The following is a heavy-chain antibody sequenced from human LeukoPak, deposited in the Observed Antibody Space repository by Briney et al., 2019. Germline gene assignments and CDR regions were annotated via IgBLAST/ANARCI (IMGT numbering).Heavy chain of an antibody. CDR1: GGSISSHY. CDR3: ARAKLSNWFDP. J-gene: IGHJ5*02. D-gene: IGHD2/OR15-2a*01. CDR2: TYYSGST. Sequence: SETLSPTCTVSGGSISSHYWSWIQHPPPNPPHPTAQTYYSGSTNYNPSLKSRVTISVDTSKNQFSLKLSSVTAADTAVYYCARAKLSNWFDPWGQGTLVTVSS. V-gene: IGHV4-59*11.